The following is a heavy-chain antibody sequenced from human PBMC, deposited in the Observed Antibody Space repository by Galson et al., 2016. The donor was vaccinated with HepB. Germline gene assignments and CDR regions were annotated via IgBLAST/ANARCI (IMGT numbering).Heavy chain of an antibody. J-gene: IGHJ5*02. D-gene: IGHD6-19*01. CDR3: ARIRRRDWYLHAALGWFDP. Sequence: SLRLSCAASGFTFSSYAMSWVRQAPGKGLEWVSGISSSGDSTYYADSVKGRFTISRDNSKNTLYLQMNSLRAEDTAVYYCARIRRRDWYLHAALGWFDPWGQGTLVTVSS. CDR2: ISSSGDST. CDR1: GFTFSSYA. V-gene: IGHV3-23*01.